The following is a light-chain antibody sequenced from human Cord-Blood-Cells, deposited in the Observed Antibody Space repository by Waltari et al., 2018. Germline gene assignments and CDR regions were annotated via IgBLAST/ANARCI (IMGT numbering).Light chain of an antibody. J-gene: IGLJ3*02. CDR2: EGS. CDR1: SSDAGSYNL. V-gene: IGLV2-23*01. Sequence: QSALTQPASVSGSPGLSITISCTGTSSDAGSYNLVSWYQQPTGKAPKLMIYEGSKRPSGVSNRFSRSKSGNTASLTISGLQAEDEADYYCCSYAGSSDWVLGGGTKLTVL. CDR3: CSYAGSSDWV.